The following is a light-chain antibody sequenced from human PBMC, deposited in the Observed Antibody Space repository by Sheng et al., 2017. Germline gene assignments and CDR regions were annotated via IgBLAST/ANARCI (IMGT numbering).Light chain of an antibody. CDR3: SSYITSGSYV. CDR2: DVS. V-gene: IGLV2-14*03. J-gene: IGLJ1*01. CDR1: SSDVGGYNY. Sequence: QSALTQPASVSGSPGQSITISCTGTSSDVGGYNYVSWYQQHPGKAPKLMIYDVSNRPSGVSNRFSGSKSGNTASLTISGLQAEDEADYYCSSYITSGSYVFGTGTKVTVL.